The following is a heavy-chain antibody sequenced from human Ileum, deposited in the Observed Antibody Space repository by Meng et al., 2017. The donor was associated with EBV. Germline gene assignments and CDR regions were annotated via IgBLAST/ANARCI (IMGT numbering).Heavy chain of an antibody. CDR3: ARQVPTLRYFDQ. V-gene: IGHV4-4*02. CDR2: IYHSGST. Sequence: EQLEGAGPGLVKPSGTLSLTCAGPGGSNSNINWYSLIRQPPRKGLEWIGEIYHSGSTHYHPSLESRVTISVDKSNNQFSLNLGSVTAADTAVYFCARQVPTLRYFDQWGQGTLVTVSS. J-gene: IGHJ4*02. D-gene: IGHD5-12*01. CDR1: GGSNSNINW.